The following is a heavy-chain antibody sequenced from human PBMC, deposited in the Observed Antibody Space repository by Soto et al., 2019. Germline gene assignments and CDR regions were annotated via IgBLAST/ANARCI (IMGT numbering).Heavy chain of an antibody. CDR2: ISGSGGTT. V-gene: IGHV3-23*01. D-gene: IGHD7-27*01. Sequence: PGGSLRLSCAASGFTFSSYAMSWVRQAPGMGLEWVSSISGSGGTTYYADSVKGRFTISRDKAKNSLSLHMNSLRAEDTAVYYCARNGGTFDPWGQGTQVTVSS. J-gene: IGHJ5*02. CDR3: ARNGGTFDP. CDR1: GFTFSSYA.